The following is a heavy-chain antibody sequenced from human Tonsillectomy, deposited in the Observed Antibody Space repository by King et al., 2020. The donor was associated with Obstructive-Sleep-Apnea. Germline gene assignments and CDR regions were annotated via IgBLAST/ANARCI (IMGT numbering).Heavy chain of an antibody. CDR2: INPNSGGT. D-gene: IGHD6-19*01. Sequence: QVQLVQSGAEVKKPGASVKVSCKASGYTFTGYYMHWVRQAPGQGLEWMGWINPNSGGTHYAQKFQGRVTMTRDTSISTAYMELSRLRSDDTAVYYCARENADAVEECGMDVWGQGTTVTVSS. CDR3: ARENADAVEECGMDV. J-gene: IGHJ6*02. V-gene: IGHV1-2*02. CDR1: GYTFTGYY.